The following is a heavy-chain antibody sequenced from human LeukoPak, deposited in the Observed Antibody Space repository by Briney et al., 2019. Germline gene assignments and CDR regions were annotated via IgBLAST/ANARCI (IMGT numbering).Heavy chain of an antibody. J-gene: IGHJ4*02. CDR2: ISAYNGNT. Sequence: ASVKVSCKASGYTFTSYGISWVRQAPGQGLEWMGWISAYNGNTNYAHKLQGRVTMTTDTSTSTAYMELRSLRSDDTAVYYCARVRGYCSGGSCYSGGNFDYWGQGTLVTVSS. CDR1: GYTFTSYG. CDR3: ARVRGYCSGGSCYSGGNFDY. D-gene: IGHD2-15*01. V-gene: IGHV1-18*01.